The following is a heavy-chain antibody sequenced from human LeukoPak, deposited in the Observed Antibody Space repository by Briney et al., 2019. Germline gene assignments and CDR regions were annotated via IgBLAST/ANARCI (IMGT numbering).Heavy chain of an antibody. CDR2: INPSGGST. Sequence: ASVKVSCKASGYTFTTYYMHWVRQAPGQGLEWMGIINPSGGSTSYAQKFQGRVTMTRDTSTSTVYMELSSLRSEDTAVYYCARSDNMERTRTLWFGESFNWFDPGGQGTLVTVSS. V-gene: IGHV1-46*01. CDR3: ARSDNMERTRTLWFGESFNWFDP. J-gene: IGHJ5*02. D-gene: IGHD3-10*01. CDR1: GYTFTTYY.